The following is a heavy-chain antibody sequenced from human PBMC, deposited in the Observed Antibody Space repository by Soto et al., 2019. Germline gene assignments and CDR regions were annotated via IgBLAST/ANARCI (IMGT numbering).Heavy chain of an antibody. J-gene: IGHJ4*02. Sequence: QVQLVQSGAELKKPGSSVKVSCKASGDTFSFYTINWVRQAPGLGLEWMGRVNPILSMSNYAQKFQGRVTMTADKSTSTAYMELRSLISEDTAFYYCATSYGSGYRAFDYWGQGALVTVSS. CDR1: GDTFSFYT. CDR2: VNPILSMS. CDR3: ATSYGSGYRAFDY. D-gene: IGHD3-10*01. V-gene: IGHV1-69*02.